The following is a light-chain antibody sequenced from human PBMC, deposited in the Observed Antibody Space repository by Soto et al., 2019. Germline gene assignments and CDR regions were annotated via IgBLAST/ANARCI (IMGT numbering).Light chain of an antibody. CDR2: GAS. V-gene: IGKV1-39*01. CDR1: QGISSY. Sequence: DIQMTQSPSSLSASVGDRVTITCRASQGISSYLAWYQQKPGKVPKLLIFGASTLQSGVPPRFSGSGSGTEFTLTISGLQPEDFATYYCQQSYTTPPITFGQGTRLEIK. CDR3: QQSYTTPPIT. J-gene: IGKJ5*01.